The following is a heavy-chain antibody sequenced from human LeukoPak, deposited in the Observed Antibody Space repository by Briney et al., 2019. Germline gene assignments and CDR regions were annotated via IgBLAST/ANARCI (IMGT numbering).Heavy chain of an antibody. CDR3: ASVSSSGWYYFDY. Sequence: SETLSLTCIVSGGFISSSSYYWGWIRQPAGKGLEWIGRIYTSGSTNYNPSLKSRVTMSVDTSKDQFSLKLSSVTAADTAVYYCASVSSSGWYYFDYWGQGTLVTVSS. CDR1: GGFISSSSYY. V-gene: IGHV4-61*02. CDR2: IYTSGST. D-gene: IGHD6-19*01. J-gene: IGHJ4*02.